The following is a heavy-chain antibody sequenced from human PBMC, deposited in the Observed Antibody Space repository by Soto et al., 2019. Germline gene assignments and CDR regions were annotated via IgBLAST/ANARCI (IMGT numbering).Heavy chain of an antibody. Sequence: PSETLSLTCAVSGGSFIGYYWSWILQPPVKGLEWIGEINHSGSTNYNPSLKSRVTISVDTSKNQFSLKLSSVTAADTAVYYCARGSAIAAAGTFPFDYWGQGTLVTVSS. CDR3: ARGSAIAAAGTFPFDY. J-gene: IGHJ4*02. D-gene: IGHD6-13*01. CDR2: INHSGST. CDR1: GGSFIGYY. V-gene: IGHV4-34*01.